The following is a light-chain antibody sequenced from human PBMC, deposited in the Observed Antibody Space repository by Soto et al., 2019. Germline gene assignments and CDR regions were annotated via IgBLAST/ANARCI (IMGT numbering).Light chain of an antibody. CDR3: QQYDASPLT. CDR2: AAS. J-gene: IGKJ3*01. Sequence: EIVLTQSQGTLSLSPGERATLSCRASHSLSTNSLAWYQQKPGQTPRLLIYAASTRDTDIPDRFNGSGSGTYFALTISRLEPEDFALYYCQQYDASPLTFGPGTKVDVK. V-gene: IGKV3-20*01. CDR1: HSLSTNS.